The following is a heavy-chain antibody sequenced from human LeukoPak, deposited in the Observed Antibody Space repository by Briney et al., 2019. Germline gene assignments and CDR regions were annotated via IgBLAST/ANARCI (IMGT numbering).Heavy chain of an antibody. CDR1: GFTFSDYW. V-gene: IGHV3-7*01. J-gene: IGHJ4*02. D-gene: IGHD4/OR15-4a*01. CDR3: AKFSRVQSSF. Sequence: PGGSLRLSCVASGFTFSDYWMSWVRQAPGKGLEWVANIKYDGIDKQYVDSIKGRFTISRDNAKNTLYLQMYSLRVDDTAIYYCAKFSRVQSSFWGQGTLVTVSS. CDR2: IKYDGIDK.